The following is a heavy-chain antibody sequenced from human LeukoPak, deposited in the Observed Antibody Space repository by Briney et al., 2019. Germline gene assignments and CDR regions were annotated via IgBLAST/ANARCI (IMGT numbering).Heavy chain of an antibody. CDR3: ERDWVAGVPFDALDI. CDR2: IKEDGSEK. J-gene: IGHJ3*02. D-gene: IGHD3-10*01. V-gene: IGHV3-7*01. Sequence: GGSLRLSCAASGFTLSSYWMSWVRQAPGKGLEWVANIKEDGSEKYYVDSVEGRFTISRDNAKNSLYLHMNSLTAEDTAMYYCERDWVAGVPFDALDIWGQGTMVSVSS. CDR1: GFTLSSYW.